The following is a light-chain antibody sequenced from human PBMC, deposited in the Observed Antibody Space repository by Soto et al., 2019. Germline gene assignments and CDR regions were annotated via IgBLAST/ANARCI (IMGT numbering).Light chain of an antibody. V-gene: IGKV1-39*01. J-gene: IGKJ1*01. CDR2: GAS. CDR3: QQSYTSPQT. CDR1: QTIATY. Sequence: DMQMTQSPSSLSASVGDSVTITCRASQTIATYLNWYQQKPGRAPKLLIHGASSLQSGVPSRFSGSGSGTDFTLTISSLQPEDFATYYCQQSYTSPQTFGQGTKVDIK.